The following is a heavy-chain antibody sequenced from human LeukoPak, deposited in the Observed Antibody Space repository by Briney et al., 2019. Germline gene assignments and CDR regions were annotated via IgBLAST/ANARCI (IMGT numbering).Heavy chain of an antibody. V-gene: IGHV1-69*05. CDR1: GGTFSSYA. D-gene: IGHD6-19*01. J-gene: IGHJ3*02. CDR2: IIPIFGTA. Sequence: GASVKVSCKASGGTFSSYAISWVRQAPGQGLEWMGGIIPIFGTANYAQKFQGRVTITTDESTSTAYMELSSLRAEDTAVYYCAKDISGWYGSFAFDIWGQGTMVTVSS. CDR3: AKDISGWYGSFAFDI.